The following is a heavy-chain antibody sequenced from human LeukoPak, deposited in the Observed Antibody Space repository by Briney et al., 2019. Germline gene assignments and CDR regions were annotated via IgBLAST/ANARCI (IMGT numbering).Heavy chain of an antibody. J-gene: IGHJ4*02. CDR2: ISWNSGSI. D-gene: IGHD3-22*01. CDR1: GFTFDDYA. V-gene: IGHV3-9*01. Sequence: GRSLRLSCAASGFTFDDYAMHWVRQAPGKGLEWVSGISWNSGSIGYADSVKGRFTISRDNAKNSLYLQMNSLRAEDTALYYCAKALNYYDSTFDYWGQGTLVTVSS. CDR3: AKALNYYDSTFDY.